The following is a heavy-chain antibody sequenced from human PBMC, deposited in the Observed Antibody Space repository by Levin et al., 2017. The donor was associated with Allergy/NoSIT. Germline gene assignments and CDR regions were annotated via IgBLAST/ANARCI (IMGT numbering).Heavy chain of an antibody. J-gene: IGHJ4*02. V-gene: IGHV4-39*01. CDR3: ARHRANYGADS. CDR2: IFYSGKT. Sequence: SQTLSLTCTVSNGSISSSNSYWGWIRQSPGKGLEYIANIFYSGKTYYNPSLKSRVTISVDTSKNQFFLPLNSLTAADTAVYYCARHRANYGADSWGQGTLVTVSS. CDR1: NGSISSSNSY. D-gene: IGHD4-17*01.